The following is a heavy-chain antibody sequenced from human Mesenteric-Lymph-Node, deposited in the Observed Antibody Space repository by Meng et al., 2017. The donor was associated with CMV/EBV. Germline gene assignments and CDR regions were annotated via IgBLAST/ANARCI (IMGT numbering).Heavy chain of an antibody. J-gene: IGHJ4*02. Sequence: FTLSGGSISSGGYDWSWIRQHPGKGLEWIGYIYYSGSTYYNPSLKSRVTISVDTSKNQFSLKLSSVTAADTAVYYCARTAAAGNDYWGQGTLVTVSS. CDR2: IYYSGST. V-gene: IGHV4-31*03. D-gene: IGHD6-13*01. CDR3: ARTAAAGNDY. CDR1: GGSISSGGYD.